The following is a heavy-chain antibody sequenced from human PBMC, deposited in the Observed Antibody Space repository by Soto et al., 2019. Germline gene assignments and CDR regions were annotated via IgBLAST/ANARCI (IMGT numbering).Heavy chain of an antibody. CDR3: VRGDPGACSSSSCSDAFDL. V-gene: IGHV4-30-4*01. CDR1: GGSISSGDYY. Sequence: QVQLHESGPGLVKPSQTLSLTCTVSGGSISSGDYYWNWIRQPPGKGLEWIGSIYYSGSTYYSPSLKSRVATSVGTSKNQFSLTLTSVTAADTAVYYCVRGDPGACSSSSCSDAFDLWGRATMVAVSS. J-gene: IGHJ3*01. CDR2: IYYSGST. D-gene: IGHD2-2*01.